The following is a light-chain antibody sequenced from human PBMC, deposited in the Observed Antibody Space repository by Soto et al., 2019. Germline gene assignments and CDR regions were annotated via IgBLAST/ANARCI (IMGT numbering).Light chain of an antibody. Sequence: EIVVTQSPATLSVSPGERATLSCRASQSVGTNLAWYQQRPGQVPRLLIYGASTRAAGMSARFSGSGSGTEFTLNISSLQSEDFAVYYCQHYNNWPWTFGPGTKVDIK. CDR3: QHYNNWPWT. V-gene: IGKV3-15*01. CDR1: QSVGTN. CDR2: GAS. J-gene: IGKJ1*01.